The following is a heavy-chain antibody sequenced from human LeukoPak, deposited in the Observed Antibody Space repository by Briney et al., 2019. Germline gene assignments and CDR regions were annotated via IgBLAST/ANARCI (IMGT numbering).Heavy chain of an antibody. J-gene: IGHJ4*02. CDR1: GYTFTGYH. CDR3: AVLYSYATEEFDY. V-gene: IGHV1-2*06. CDR2: INPNSGGT. Sequence: GASVKVSCKASGYTFTGYHMHWVRQAPGQGLEWMGRINPNSGGTNYAQKFQGRVTMTRDTSISTAYMELSRLRSDDTAVYYCAVLYSYATEEFDYWGQGTLVTVSS. D-gene: IGHD5-18*01.